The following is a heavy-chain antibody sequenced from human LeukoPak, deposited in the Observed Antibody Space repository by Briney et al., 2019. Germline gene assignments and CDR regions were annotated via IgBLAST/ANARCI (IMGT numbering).Heavy chain of an antibody. CDR3: ARRPPAVAGLDY. J-gene: IGHJ4*02. CDR1: GFTLSSYN. Sequence: GGSLRLSCAASGFTLSSYNMHWVRQAPGKGLEWVAVISKDGSNKYYADSVKGRFTISRDNSKNTVYVEMNSLRGEDTAVYYCARRPPAVAGLDYWGQGTLVTVSS. CDR2: ISKDGSNK. V-gene: IGHV3-30*03. D-gene: IGHD6-19*01.